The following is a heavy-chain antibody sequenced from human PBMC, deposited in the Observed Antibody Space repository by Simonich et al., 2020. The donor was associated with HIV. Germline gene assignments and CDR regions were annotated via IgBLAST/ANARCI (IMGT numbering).Heavy chain of an antibody. CDR3: ARGLSLVTIFGVVTHVGYFDL. V-gene: IGHV4-34*01. CDR1: GGSFSGYY. D-gene: IGHD3-3*01. CDR2: IKHRGSN. Sequence: QVQLQEWGAGLLKPSETLSLTCAVYGGSFSGYYWNWIRQPPGKGLEWIGEIKHRGSNNYNPDPKGRVTSSVDTSKNLFSRKLSSVTVADTAVYYCARGLSLVTIFGVVTHVGYFDLWGRGTLVTVSS. J-gene: IGHJ2*01.